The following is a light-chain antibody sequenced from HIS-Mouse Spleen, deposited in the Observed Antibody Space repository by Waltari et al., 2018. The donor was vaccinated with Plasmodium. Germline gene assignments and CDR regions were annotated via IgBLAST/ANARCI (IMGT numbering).Light chain of an antibody. CDR1: ELPKKY. CDR2: EDS. V-gene: IGLV3-10*01. CDR3: YSTDSSGNHRV. J-gene: IGLJ3*02. Sequence: SYELTQPPSVSVSPGQTARIPCSGDELPKKYDYWYKQKSGQAPVLVSYEDSKRPSGIPERFSGSSSGTMATLTISGAQVEDEADYYCYSTDSSGNHRVFGGGTKLTVL.